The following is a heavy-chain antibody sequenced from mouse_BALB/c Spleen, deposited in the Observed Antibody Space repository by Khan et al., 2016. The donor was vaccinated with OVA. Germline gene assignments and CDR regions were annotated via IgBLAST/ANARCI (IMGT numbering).Heavy chain of an antibody. CDR2: INTYTGEP. V-gene: IGHV9-3-1*01. CDR1: GYTFTKNG. CDR3: ARVGYDGTMDS. J-gene: IGHJ4*01. D-gene: IGHD2-14*01. Sequence: QIQLVQSGPELKKPGEPVKISCTASGYTFTKNGMNWAKQAPGQGLKWMGWINTYTGEPTYAADFKGRFAFSLETSASTAYLQLNNLKTEDTAKYFCARVGYDGTMDSWGQGTSVTVSP.